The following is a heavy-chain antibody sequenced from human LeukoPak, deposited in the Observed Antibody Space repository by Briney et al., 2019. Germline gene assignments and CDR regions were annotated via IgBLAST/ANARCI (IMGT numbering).Heavy chain of an antibody. Sequence: SETLSLTCTVSGGSISSGGYYWSWIRQHPGKGLEWIGYIYYSGSTYYNPSLKSRVTISVNTSKNQFSLKLSSVTAADTAVYYCARSEIVVVPAAYRGAWFDPWGQGTLVTVSS. D-gene: IGHD2-2*01. CDR2: IYYSGST. CDR1: GGSISSGGYY. CDR3: ARSEIVVVPAAYRGAWFDP. V-gene: IGHV4-31*03. J-gene: IGHJ5*02.